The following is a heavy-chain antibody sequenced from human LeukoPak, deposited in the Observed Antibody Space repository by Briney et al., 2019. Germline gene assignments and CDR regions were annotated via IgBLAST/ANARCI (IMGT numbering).Heavy chain of an antibody. V-gene: IGHV3-7*04. Sequence: PGRSLRLSCTASGFTFGDYAMSWVRQAPGRGLEWVANIKPDGSDKYYVDAVKGRFTVSRDNAENSLYLNMNSLRIEDTAVYYCARDLNWDADYWGQGTLVTVSS. J-gene: IGHJ4*02. CDR3: ARDLNWDADY. CDR1: GFTFGDYA. CDR2: IKPDGSDK. D-gene: IGHD1-1*01.